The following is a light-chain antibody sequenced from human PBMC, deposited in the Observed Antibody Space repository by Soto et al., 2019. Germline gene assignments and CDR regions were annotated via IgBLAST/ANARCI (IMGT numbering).Light chain of an antibody. J-gene: IGKJ4*01. V-gene: IGKV1-5*01. Sequence: DIQMTESPSIVSAAVGDRVTITCRASQSISSWLAWYQQKPGKAPKLLIFDASSLESGTPSRFSGRRSGTQFTLTINGLQPDDFATYYCQQYDNYKPLTFGGGTKVDI. CDR1: QSISSW. CDR2: DAS. CDR3: QQYDNYKPLT.